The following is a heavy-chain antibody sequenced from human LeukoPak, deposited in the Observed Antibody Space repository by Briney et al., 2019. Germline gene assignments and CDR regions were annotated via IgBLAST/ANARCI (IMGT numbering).Heavy chain of an antibody. CDR3: ARGQSGRRFLADY. V-gene: IGHV1-8*01. J-gene: IGHJ4*02. D-gene: IGHD3-3*01. Sequence: ASVKVSCKASGYTFSSYDINWVRQATGQGLEWMGWMNPISGNTGYAQKFRGRVTITRDNSINTAYMDLTNLRSEDTAVYYCARGQSGRRFLADYWGQGTLVTVSS. CDR1: GYTFSSYD. CDR2: MNPISGNT.